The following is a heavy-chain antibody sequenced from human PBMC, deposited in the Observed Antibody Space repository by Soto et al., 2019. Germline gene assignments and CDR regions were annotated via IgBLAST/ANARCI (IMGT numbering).Heavy chain of an antibody. Sequence: EASVKVSCKASGGTFSSYAISWVRQAPGQGLEWMGGIIPIFGTANYAQKFQGRVTITADESTSTAYMELSSLRSEDTAVYYCAREYYYEISGYYSLDYWGQGTLVTVSS. D-gene: IGHD3-22*01. V-gene: IGHV1-69*13. CDR2: IIPIFGTA. CDR3: AREYYYEISGYYSLDY. CDR1: GGTFSSYA. J-gene: IGHJ4*02.